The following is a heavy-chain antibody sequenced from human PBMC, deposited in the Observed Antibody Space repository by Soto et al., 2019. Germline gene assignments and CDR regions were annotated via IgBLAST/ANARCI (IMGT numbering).Heavy chain of an antibody. Sequence: EVQLLESGGGLVQPGGSLRLSCAASGFTFSTYAMSWVRQAPGKGLEWVSAISGSGGDTYYADSVRGRVTISRDNSKNTLYLQMNSLRAEDTALYYCAKDWDYGLDVWGQGTTVTVSS. CDR1: GFTFSTYA. CDR3: AKDWDYGLDV. D-gene: IGHD3-16*01. V-gene: IGHV3-23*01. J-gene: IGHJ6*02. CDR2: ISGSGGDT.